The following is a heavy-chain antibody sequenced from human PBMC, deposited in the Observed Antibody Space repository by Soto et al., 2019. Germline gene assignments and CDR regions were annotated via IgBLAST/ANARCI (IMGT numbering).Heavy chain of an antibody. V-gene: IGHV4-31*03. CDR3: AREAGSGDYFDY. CDR2: IFYSGST. J-gene: IGHJ4*02. D-gene: IGHD1-26*01. CDR1: GGSISSTGYF. Sequence: QVQLQESGPGLVKPSQTLSLTCTVSGGSISSTGYFWTWIRQHPGKGLEWIGYIFYSGSTFHNPSLKSRVNISVDTSKNQFSLELSSVTAADTAVYYCAREAGSGDYFDYWGQGTLVTVSS.